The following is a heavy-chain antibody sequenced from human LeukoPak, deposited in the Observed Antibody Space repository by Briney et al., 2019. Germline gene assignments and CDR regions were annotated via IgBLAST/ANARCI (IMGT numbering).Heavy chain of an antibody. CDR1: GFTFTKHW. CDR3: ARDLVVRGRWSWFDP. J-gene: IGHJ5*02. V-gene: IGHV3-7*01. D-gene: IGHD3-10*01. CDR2: IKEDGSVK. Sequence: GSLRLTCVASGFTFTKHWMSWVRQAPGKGLEWVANIKEDGSVKNYMDSVKGRFTISRDNAKNSVSLQMNSLRVEDMAVYYCARDLVVRGRWSWFDPRGQGTLVTVSS.